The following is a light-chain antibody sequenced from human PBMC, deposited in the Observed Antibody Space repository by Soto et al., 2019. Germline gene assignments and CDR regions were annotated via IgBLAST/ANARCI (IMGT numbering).Light chain of an antibody. CDR1: QDVSNY. CDR2: DAS. Sequence: EIQMTQSPSYMSTSVGDRITITCQASQDVSNYLNWYQQKLGKAPKLLIYDASNLETGVPSRFSGSGSGTYFSFTISSLQPEDFATYYCQQYSNLITFGQGTRLEIK. V-gene: IGKV1-33*01. CDR3: QQYSNLIT. J-gene: IGKJ5*01.